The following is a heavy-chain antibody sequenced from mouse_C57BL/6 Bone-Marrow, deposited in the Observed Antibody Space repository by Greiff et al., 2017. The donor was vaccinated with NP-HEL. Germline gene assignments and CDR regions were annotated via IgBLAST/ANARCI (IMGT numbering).Heavy chain of an antibody. J-gene: IGHJ2*01. CDR2: IDTNSGGT. Sequence: VQLQQPGAELVKPGASVKLSCKASGYTFTSYWMHWVKQRPGRGLEWIGRIDTNSGGTKYNEKFKSKATLTVDTPSSTAFMQLSSLTSEDSAVYYCARWDYYGSSFYFDYWGQGTTLTVSS. CDR3: ARWDYYGSSFYFDY. CDR1: GYTFTSYW. D-gene: IGHD1-1*01. V-gene: IGHV1-72*01.